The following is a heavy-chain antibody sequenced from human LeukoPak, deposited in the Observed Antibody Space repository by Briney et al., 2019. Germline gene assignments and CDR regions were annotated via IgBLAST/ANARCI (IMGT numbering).Heavy chain of an antibody. J-gene: IGHJ4*02. D-gene: IGHD3-9*01. Sequence: SETLSLTCTVSGGSTSSYYWSWIRQPPGKGLEWIGYIYYSGSTNYNPSLKSRVTISVDTSKNQFSLKLSSVTAADTAVYYCARAGYDILTGYYYWGQGTLVTVSS. V-gene: IGHV4-59*01. CDR3: ARAGYDILTGYYY. CDR1: GGSTSSYY. CDR2: IYYSGST.